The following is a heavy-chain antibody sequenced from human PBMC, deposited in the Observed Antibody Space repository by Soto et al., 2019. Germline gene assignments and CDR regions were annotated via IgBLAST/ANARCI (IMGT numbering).Heavy chain of an antibody. CDR1: GGTFSSYA. D-gene: IGHD6-19*01. V-gene: IGHV1-69*13. CDR2: IIPIFGTA. Sequence: ASVKVSCKASGGTFSSYAISWVRQAPGQGLEWMGGIIPIFGTANYAQKFQGRVTITADESTSTAYMELSSLRSEDTAVYYCARGGIAVAESAYFDYWGQGTLVTVSS. J-gene: IGHJ4*02. CDR3: ARGGIAVAESAYFDY.